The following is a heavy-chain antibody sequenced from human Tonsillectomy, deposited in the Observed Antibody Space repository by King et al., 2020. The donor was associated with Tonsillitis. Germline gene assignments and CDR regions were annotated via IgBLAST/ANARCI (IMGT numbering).Heavy chain of an antibody. CDR2: IIPIFGTA. CDR1: GGTFSSYA. D-gene: IGHD3-10*01. Sequence: VQLVESGAEVKKPGSSVKVSCKASGGTFSSYAISWVRQAPGQGLEWMGGIIPIFGTANYAQKVQGRVTITADESTSTAYMELSSLRSEDTAVYYCTRGRYGSGSYSDPFDYWGQGTLVTVSS. CDR3: TRGRYGSGSYSDPFDY. J-gene: IGHJ4*02. V-gene: IGHV1-69*01.